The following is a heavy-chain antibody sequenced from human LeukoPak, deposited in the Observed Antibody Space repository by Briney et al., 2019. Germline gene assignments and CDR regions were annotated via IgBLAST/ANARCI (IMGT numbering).Heavy chain of an antibody. V-gene: IGHV3-30-3*01. J-gene: IGHJ4*02. CDR1: GFTFSSYA. CDR2: ISYDGSNK. D-gene: IGHD6-19*01. Sequence: GRSLRLSCAASGFTFSSYAMHWVRQVPGKGLEWVAVISYDGSNKYYADSVKGRFTISRDNSKNTLYLQMNSLRAEDTAVYYCARDWGEGSGWGFFDYWGQGTLVTVSS. CDR3: ARDWGEGSGWGFFDY.